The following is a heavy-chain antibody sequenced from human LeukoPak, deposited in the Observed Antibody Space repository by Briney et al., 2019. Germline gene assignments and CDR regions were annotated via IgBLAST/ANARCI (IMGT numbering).Heavy chain of an antibody. D-gene: IGHD6-19*01. CDR3: ARDPGNQRRVIAVAGTAAADDY. Sequence: ASVKVSCKASGGTFSSYAISWVRQAPGQGLEWMGGIIPIIGTANYAQKFQGRVTITADESTSTAYMELSSLRSEDTAVYYCARDPGNQRRVIAVAGTAAADDYWGQGTLVTVSS. J-gene: IGHJ4*02. CDR2: IIPIIGTA. V-gene: IGHV1-69*01. CDR1: GGTFSSYA.